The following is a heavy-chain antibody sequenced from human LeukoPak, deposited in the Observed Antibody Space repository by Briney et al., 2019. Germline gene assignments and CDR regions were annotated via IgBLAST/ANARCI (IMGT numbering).Heavy chain of an antibody. CDR1: GFTFSSYA. Sequence: PGGSLRLSCAASGFTFSSYAMSWVRQAPGKGLEWVSAISGSGGSTYYADSVKGRFTISRDNSKNTLYLQMNGLRAEDTAVYYCAKDRWFGELSTYWGQGTLVTVSS. D-gene: IGHD3-10*01. CDR3: AKDRWFGELSTY. V-gene: IGHV3-23*01. CDR2: ISGSGGST. J-gene: IGHJ4*02.